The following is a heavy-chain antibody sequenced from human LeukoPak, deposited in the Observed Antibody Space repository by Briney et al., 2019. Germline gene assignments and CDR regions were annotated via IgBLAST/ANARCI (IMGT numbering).Heavy chain of an antibody. V-gene: IGHV4-4*02. CDR3: ARLATAGKVNYYYYYMDV. J-gene: IGHJ6*03. Sequence: SETLSLTCAVSGGSISSSNWWSWVRQPPGKGLEWIGEIYHSGSTNYNPSLKSRVTISVDKSKNQFSLKLSSVTAADTAVYYCARLATAGKVNYYYYYMDVWGKGTTVTVSS. CDR2: IYHSGST. CDR1: GGSISSSNW. D-gene: IGHD6-13*01.